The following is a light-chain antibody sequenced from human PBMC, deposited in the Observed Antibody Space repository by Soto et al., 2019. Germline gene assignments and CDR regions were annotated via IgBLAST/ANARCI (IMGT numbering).Light chain of an antibody. V-gene: IGLV2-23*01. CDR2: EGT. CDR1: NSDVGTHNL. J-gene: IGLJ1*01. Sequence: QSVLTQPASVSGSPGQSITISCTGTNSDVGTHNLVSWYQQRPGKAPKLIIYEGTKRPSGVSNRFSGSKSGNTASLTISGLQAEDEADYYCCSYALLFGTGTKVTVL. CDR3: CSYALL.